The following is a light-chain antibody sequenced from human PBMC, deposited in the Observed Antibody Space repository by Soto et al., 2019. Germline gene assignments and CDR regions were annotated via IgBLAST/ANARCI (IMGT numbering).Light chain of an antibody. CDR3: SQYTSSSTYV. CDR1: GSDVGGYDY. CDR2: EVT. J-gene: IGLJ1*01. V-gene: IGLV2-14*01. Sequence: QSVLTQPASVSGSPGQSITISCTGTGSDVGGYDYVSWYQHHPGKAPKVMIYEVTNRPSGVSNRFSGSKSGNTASLTISGLLAEDEADYYCSQYTSSSTYVFGTGTKVTVL.